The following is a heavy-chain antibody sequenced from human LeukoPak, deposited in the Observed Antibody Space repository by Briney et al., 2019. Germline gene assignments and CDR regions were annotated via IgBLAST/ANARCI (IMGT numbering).Heavy chain of an antibody. Sequence: PGGSLRLSCAASGFTFSSNWMHWVRQAPGKGLVWVSRINSDATSTTYADSVKGRFTISRDNAKNTLYLQMNNLRAEDTAVYFCAREPIAVAGLGEDSFDIWGQGTMVTVSS. J-gene: IGHJ3*02. V-gene: IGHV3-74*01. CDR1: GFTFSSNW. CDR2: INSDATST. D-gene: IGHD6-19*01. CDR3: AREPIAVAGLGEDSFDI.